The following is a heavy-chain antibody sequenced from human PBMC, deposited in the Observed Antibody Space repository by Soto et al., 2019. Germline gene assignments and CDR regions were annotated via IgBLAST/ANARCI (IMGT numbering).Heavy chain of an antibody. J-gene: IGHJ4*02. V-gene: IGHV1-46*01. CDR3: ARDGTPGIVGATDFDY. CDR2: INPSGGST. CDR1: GYTFTSYY. D-gene: IGHD1-26*01. Sequence: ASVKVSCKASGYTFTSYYMHWVRQAPGQGLEWMGIINPSGGSTSYAQKFQGRVTMTRDTSTSTVYMELSSLRSEDTAVYYCARDGTPGIVGATDFDYWGQGTLVTVSS.